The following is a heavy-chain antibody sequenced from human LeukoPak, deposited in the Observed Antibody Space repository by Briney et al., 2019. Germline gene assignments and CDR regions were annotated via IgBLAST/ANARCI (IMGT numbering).Heavy chain of an antibody. D-gene: IGHD2-15*01. CDR1: GFTFSSYG. J-gene: IGHJ6*03. CDR3: AKKGNYCSGGSCYSDYYYYYMDV. Sequence: GSLRLSCAASGFTFSSYGMHWVRQAPGKGLEWVAFIRYDGSNKYYADSVKGRFTMFRDNSKNTLYLQMNSLRAEDTAIYYCAKKGNYCSGGSCYSDYYYYYMDVWGKGTTVTVSS. V-gene: IGHV3-30*02. CDR2: IRYDGSNK.